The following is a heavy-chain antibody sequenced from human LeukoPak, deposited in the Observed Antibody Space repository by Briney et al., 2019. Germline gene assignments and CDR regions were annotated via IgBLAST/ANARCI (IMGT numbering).Heavy chain of an antibody. CDR3: ATWPVVTGVMNYGMDV. D-gene: IGHD4-23*01. CDR1: GFTFDDYA. J-gene: IGHJ6*02. V-gene: IGHV3-9*01. Sequence: GRSLRLSCAASGFTFDDYAMHWVRQAPGKGLEWVSGISWNSGSIGYADSVKGRFTISRDNAKNSLYLQMSSLRAEDTALYYCATWPVVTGVMNYGMDVWGQGTTVTVSS. CDR2: ISWNSGSI.